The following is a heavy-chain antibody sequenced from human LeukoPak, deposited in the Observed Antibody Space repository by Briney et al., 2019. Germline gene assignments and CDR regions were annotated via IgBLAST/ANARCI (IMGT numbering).Heavy chain of an antibody. Sequence: PGGSLRLSCAASGFTFDAYDINWVRQAPGKGLEWVSYISGSGRTIYYADSVKGRFTISWDNAKNSVYLQMNRLRAEDTAVYYCARGVYGRFDSWGQGTLVTVSS. CDR1: GFTFDAYD. J-gene: IGHJ5*01. D-gene: IGHD2/OR15-2a*01. CDR2: ISGSGRTI. V-gene: IGHV3-48*03. CDR3: ARGVYGRFDS.